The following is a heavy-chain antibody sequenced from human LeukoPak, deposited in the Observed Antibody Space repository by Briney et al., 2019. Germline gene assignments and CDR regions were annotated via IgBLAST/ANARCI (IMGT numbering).Heavy chain of an antibody. CDR2: ISGSGGST. CDR3: ARDRGTTVTSLFDY. CDR1: GFTFSSYA. J-gene: IGHJ4*02. D-gene: IGHD4-17*01. Sequence: GGSLRPSCAASGFTFSSYAMSWVRQAPGKGVEGVSAISGSGGSTYYADSVKGRFTISRDNAKNSLYLQMNSLRAEDTAVYYCARDRGTTVTSLFDYCGQGTLVTVSS. V-gene: IGHV3-23*01.